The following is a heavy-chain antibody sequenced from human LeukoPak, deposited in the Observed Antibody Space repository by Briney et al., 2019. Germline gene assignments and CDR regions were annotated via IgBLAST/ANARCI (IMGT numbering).Heavy chain of an antibody. CDR3: ARDQNYYGSGRRFDP. CDR1: GGSISSYY. CDR2: IYYSGST. Sequence: SETLSLTCTVSGGSISSYYWSWIRQPPGKGLEWIGYIYYSGSTNYNPSLKSRVTIPVDTSKNQFSLKLSSVTAADTAVYYCARDQNYYGSGRRFDPWGQGTLVTVSS. D-gene: IGHD3-10*01. J-gene: IGHJ5*02. V-gene: IGHV4-59*01.